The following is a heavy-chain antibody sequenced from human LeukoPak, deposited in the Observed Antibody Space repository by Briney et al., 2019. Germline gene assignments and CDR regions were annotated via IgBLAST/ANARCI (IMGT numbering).Heavy chain of an antibody. CDR3: ARGDYGPYYFDY. CDR1: GFTFSDYY. V-gene: IGHV3-11*05. D-gene: IGHD4-17*01. J-gene: IGHJ4*02. CDR2: ISSSGSYT. Sequence: GGSLRLSCAASGFTFSDYYMTWIRQAPGKGLEWVTHISSSGSYTNYADSVKGRFTISRDNAKNSLYLQMHSLRAEDTAVYYCARGDYGPYYFDYWGQGTLVTVSS.